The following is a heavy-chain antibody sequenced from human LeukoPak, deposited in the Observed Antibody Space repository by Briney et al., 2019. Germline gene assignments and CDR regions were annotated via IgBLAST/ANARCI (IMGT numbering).Heavy chain of an antibody. J-gene: IGHJ3*02. CDR1: GYSISSGYY. Sequence: SGTLSLTCTVSGYSISSGYYWGWIRQPPGKGLEWIGSIYHSGSTYYNPSLKSRVTISVDTSKDQFSLKLSSVTAADTAVYYCARTTYYDILTGYYKRGLTGAFDIWGQGTMVTVSS. V-gene: IGHV4-38-2*02. CDR3: ARTTYYDILTGYYKRGLTGAFDI. D-gene: IGHD3-9*01. CDR2: IYHSGST.